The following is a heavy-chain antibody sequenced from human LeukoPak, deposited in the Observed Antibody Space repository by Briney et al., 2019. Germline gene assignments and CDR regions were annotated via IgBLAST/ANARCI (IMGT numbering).Heavy chain of an antibody. D-gene: IGHD2-21*02. Sequence: GGSLRLSCAASGFTFSSYEMNWVRQAPGKGLEWVSYISSSGSTIYYADSVKGRFTISRDNARNSLYLQMNSLRAEDTAVYYCARGGDIVVVTAVDAFDIWGQGTMVTVSS. J-gene: IGHJ3*02. V-gene: IGHV3-48*03. CDR1: GFTFSSYE. CDR2: ISSSGSTI. CDR3: ARGGDIVVVTAVDAFDI.